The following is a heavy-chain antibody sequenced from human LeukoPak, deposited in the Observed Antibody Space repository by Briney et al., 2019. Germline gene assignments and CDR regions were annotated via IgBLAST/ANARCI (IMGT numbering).Heavy chain of an antibody. Sequence: SGGSLRLSCAASGFTVSSNYMSWIRQAPGKGLEWVSYISSSSSYTNYADSVKGRFTISRDNAKNSLYLQMNSLRAEDTAVYYCARGALPSTVTTWYYYGMDAFYGMDVWGQGTTITVSS. V-gene: IGHV3-11*05. CDR1: GFTVSSNY. D-gene: IGHD4-17*01. J-gene: IGHJ6*02. CDR3: ARGALPSTVTTWYYYGMDAFYGMDV. CDR2: ISSSSSYT.